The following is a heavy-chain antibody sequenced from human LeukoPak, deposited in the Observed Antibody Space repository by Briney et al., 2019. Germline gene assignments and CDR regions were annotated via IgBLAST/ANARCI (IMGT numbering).Heavy chain of an antibody. CDR1: GFTFDDYG. Sequence: GGSLRLSCAASGFTFDDYGMSWVRQAPGKGLEWVSGINWNGGSTGYADSVKGRFTISRDNAKNSLYLQMNSLRAEDTALHYCARDRNTVSPGPLDYWGQGTLVTVSS. J-gene: IGHJ4*02. V-gene: IGHV3-20*04. CDR2: INWNGGST. CDR3: ARDRNTVSPGPLDY. D-gene: IGHD4-17*01.